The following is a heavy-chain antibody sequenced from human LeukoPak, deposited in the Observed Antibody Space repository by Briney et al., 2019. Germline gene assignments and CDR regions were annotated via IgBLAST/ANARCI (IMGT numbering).Heavy chain of an antibody. CDR3: ARAYCSSTSCYRQPYGMDV. J-gene: IGHJ6*02. Sequence: ASVKVSCKASGGTFSSYAISWVRQAPGQGLEWMGGIIPIFGTANYAQRFQGRVTITADESTSTAYMELSSLRSEDTAVYYCARAYCSSTSCYRQPYGMDVWGQGTTVTVSS. V-gene: IGHV1-69*13. CDR1: GGTFSSYA. CDR2: IIPIFGTA. D-gene: IGHD2-2*01.